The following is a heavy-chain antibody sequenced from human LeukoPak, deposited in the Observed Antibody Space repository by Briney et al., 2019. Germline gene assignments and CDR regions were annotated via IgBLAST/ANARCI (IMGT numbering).Heavy chain of an antibody. Sequence: GGSLRLSCAASGFTFSTYSMNWVRQAPGKGLEWVSSLSSSSTYKYYADSVKGRFTISRDNAKNSLYLQMNNLRAGDTAVYYCARGRDSITGDQSDYWGQGTLVTVSS. J-gene: IGHJ4*02. CDR3: ARGRDSITGDQSDY. D-gene: IGHD1-20*01. V-gene: IGHV3-21*01. CDR1: GFTFSTYS. CDR2: LSSSSTYK.